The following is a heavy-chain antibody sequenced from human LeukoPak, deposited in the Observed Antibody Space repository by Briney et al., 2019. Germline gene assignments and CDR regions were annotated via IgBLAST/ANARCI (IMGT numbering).Heavy chain of an antibody. CDR1: GFTFNSYS. CDR3: ATYCGGGYMDV. V-gene: IGHV3-21*01. J-gene: IGHJ6*03. D-gene: IGHD2-21*01. CDR2: ITSSSSYI. Sequence: GGSLRLSCAASGFTFNSYSMNWVRQAPGKGLEWVSSITSSSSYINYADSVKGRFTISRDNAKNSLYLQMNSLRAEDTAVYYCATYCGGGYMDVWGKGTTVTVSS.